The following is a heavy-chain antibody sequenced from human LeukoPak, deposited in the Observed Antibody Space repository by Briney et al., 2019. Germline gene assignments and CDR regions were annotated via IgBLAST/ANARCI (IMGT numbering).Heavy chain of an antibody. D-gene: IGHD4-17*01. Sequence: GGSLRLSCAASGFTFSSYWMHWVRHAPGKGLVWVSRINSDGSSTSYADSVKGRFTISRDNAKNTLYLQMNSLRAEDTAVYYCARCDYGDYLGAFDIWGQGTMVTVSS. CDR3: ARCDYGDYLGAFDI. V-gene: IGHV3-74*01. J-gene: IGHJ3*02. CDR2: INSDGSST. CDR1: GFTFSSYW.